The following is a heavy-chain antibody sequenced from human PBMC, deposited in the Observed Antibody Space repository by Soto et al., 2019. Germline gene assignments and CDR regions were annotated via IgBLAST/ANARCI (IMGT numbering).Heavy chain of an antibody. CDR2: IYWDDDK. V-gene: IGHV2-5*02. Sequence: QITLKESGPTLVKPTQPLTLTCTFSGFSLSTSGVGVGCIRQPPGKALEWLALIYWDDDKRYSPSLKSRRTITKDTSKNQVVLTMTNMDPVDTAAYYCAHRRGYSGYDNWFDPWGQGTLVTVSS. CDR3: AHRRGYSGYDNWFDP. J-gene: IGHJ5*02. D-gene: IGHD5-12*01. CDR1: GFSLSTSGVG.